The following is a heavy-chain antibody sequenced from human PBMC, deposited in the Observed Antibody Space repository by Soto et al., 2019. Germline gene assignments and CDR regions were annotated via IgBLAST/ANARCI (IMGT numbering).Heavy chain of an antibody. V-gene: IGHV3-23*01. Sequence: GGSLRLSCAASGFTFSIYAMSWVRQAPGKGLEWVSAISGSGSSTYYADSVKGRFTISRDNPKNRLFLQMNSLRAEDTALYYCAKDLTSPIYYYGMDVWGQGTTVTVSS. CDR1: GFTFSIYA. CDR2: ISGSGSST. J-gene: IGHJ6*02. D-gene: IGHD3-9*01. CDR3: AKDLTSPIYYYGMDV.